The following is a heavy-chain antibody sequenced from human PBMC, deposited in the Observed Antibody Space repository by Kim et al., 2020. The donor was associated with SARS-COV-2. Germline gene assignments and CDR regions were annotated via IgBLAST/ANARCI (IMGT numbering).Heavy chain of an antibody. CDR1: GFTFSSYA. CDR2: ISGSGGST. J-gene: IGHJ3*02. Sequence: GGSLRLSCAASGFTFSSYAMSWVRQAPGKGLEWVSAISGSGGSTYYADSVKGRFTISRDNSKKTLYLQMNSLRAEDTAVYYCAKDETYYYDSSGYFRADAFDIWGQGTMVTVSS. V-gene: IGHV3-23*01. CDR3: AKDETYYYDSSGYFRADAFDI. D-gene: IGHD3-22*01.